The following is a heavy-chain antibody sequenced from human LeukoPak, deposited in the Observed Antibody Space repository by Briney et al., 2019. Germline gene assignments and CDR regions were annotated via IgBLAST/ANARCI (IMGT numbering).Heavy chain of an antibody. D-gene: IGHD3-10*01. J-gene: IGHJ4*02. CDR2: VYYSGGT. CDR1: GGSISTYTYY. CDR3: AGLRVRGSGSYLPFDY. V-gene: IGHV4-39*01. Sequence: SETLSLTCTVSGGSISTYTYYWGWIRQPPGKGLEWIGSVYYSGGTFYNPPLKSRVTISVDTSKSQFSLKLSSVTAADTAVYYCAGLRVRGSGSYLPFDYWSQGTLVTVSS.